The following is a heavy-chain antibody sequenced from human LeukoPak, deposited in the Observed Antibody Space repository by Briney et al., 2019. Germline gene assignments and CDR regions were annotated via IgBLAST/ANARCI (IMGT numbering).Heavy chain of an antibody. V-gene: IGHV3-23*01. CDR3: AKGRPYRSSEIYYFDY. J-gene: IGHJ4*02. CDR2: ISGSGGST. D-gene: IGHD6-6*01. Sequence: GGSLRLSCAASGFTFSSYAMSWVRQAPGKGLEWVSAISGSGGSTYYADSVKGRFTISRDNSKNTLYLQMNSLRAEDTAVYYCAKGRPYRSSEIYYFDYWGQGTLVTVSS. CDR1: GFTFSSYA.